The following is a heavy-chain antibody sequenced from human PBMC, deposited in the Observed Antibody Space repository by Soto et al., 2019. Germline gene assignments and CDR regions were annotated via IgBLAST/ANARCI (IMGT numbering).Heavy chain of an antibody. J-gene: IGHJ4*02. D-gene: IGHD3-16*02. V-gene: IGHV4-59*08. CDR3: ARWGVGDYIWGSYRFFDY. Sequence: QVQLQESGPGLVKPSETLSLTCTVSGGSISSYYWSWIRQPPGKGLEWIGYIYYSGSTNYNPSLKSRVTTSVDTSKNQFSLKLSSVTAADTAVYYCARWGVGDYIWGSYRFFDYWGQGTLVTVSS. CDR2: IYYSGST. CDR1: GGSISSYY.